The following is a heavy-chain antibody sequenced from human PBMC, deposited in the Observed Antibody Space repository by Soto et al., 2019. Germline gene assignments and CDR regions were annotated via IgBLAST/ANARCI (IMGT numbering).Heavy chain of an antibody. D-gene: IGHD2-15*01. Sequence: QVQLVQSGAEVKQPGSSVKVSCKASGGTFSSYAISWVRQAPGQGLEWMGGIIPSFGTANYAQKFQGRVTITADESTSTAYMELSSLRSEDTAVYYCARDLEDCSGGSCFPGSLDYWGQGTLVTVSS. CDR2: IIPSFGTA. CDR3: ARDLEDCSGGSCFPGSLDY. CDR1: GGTFSSYA. V-gene: IGHV1-69*01. J-gene: IGHJ4*02.